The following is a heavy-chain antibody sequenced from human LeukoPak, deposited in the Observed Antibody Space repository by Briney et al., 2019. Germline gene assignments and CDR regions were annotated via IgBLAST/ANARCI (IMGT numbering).Heavy chain of an antibody. V-gene: IGHV3-33*01. CDR2: IWYDGSNK. J-gene: IGHJ6*02. D-gene: IGHD3-9*01. CDR3: ARDLSSASENSYYDILTGYYRGYYYNGMDV. CDR1: GFTFSSYG. Sequence: GGSLRLSCAASGFTFSSYGMHWVRQAPGKGLEWVAVIWYDGSNKYYADSVKGRFTISRDNSKNTLYLQMNSLRAEDTAVYYCARDLSSASENSYYDILTGYYRGYYYNGMDVWGQGTTVTVSS.